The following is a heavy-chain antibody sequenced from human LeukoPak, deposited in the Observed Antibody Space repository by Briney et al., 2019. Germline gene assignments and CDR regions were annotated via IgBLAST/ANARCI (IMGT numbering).Heavy chain of an antibody. Sequence: GGSVRLFCAASGFTFSDYYMSWIRQAPGKGLEWVSYISSSSSYINYADSVKGRFTISRDNAKNSLYLQMNSLRAEDTAVYYCARDRYILTGYYYFDHWGHGNLGSVSS. D-gene: IGHD3-9*01. CDR1: GFTFSDYY. V-gene: IGHV3-11*06. J-gene: IGHJ4*01. CDR3: ARDRYILTGYYYFDH. CDR2: ISSSSSYI.